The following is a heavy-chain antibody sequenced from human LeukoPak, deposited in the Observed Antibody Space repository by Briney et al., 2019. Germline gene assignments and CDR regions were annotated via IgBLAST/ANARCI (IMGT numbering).Heavy chain of an antibody. D-gene: IGHD4-17*01. V-gene: IGHV1-46*01. CDR1: GYTFTTYY. CDR3: ARDPGYGDHNKALDY. J-gene: IGHJ4*02. CDR2: FNPSDGST. Sequence: ASVKVSCKASGYTFTTYYIHWVRQAPGQGLEWMGIFNPSDGSTTHAQRFQGRLTMARDMSTNTVYMLLSSLRSEDTAVYYRARDPGYGDHNKALDYWGQGTLVTVSS.